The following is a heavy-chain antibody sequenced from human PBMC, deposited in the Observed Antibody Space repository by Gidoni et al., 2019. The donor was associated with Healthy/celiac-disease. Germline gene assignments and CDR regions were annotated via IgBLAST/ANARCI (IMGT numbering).Heavy chain of an antibody. CDR1: GYSFTRDW. CDR2: IYPGDSDT. CDR3: ARRGRGVAVAGTLIDY. D-gene: IGHD6-19*01. Sequence: EVQLVQSGAEVKKPGESLKISCRGSGYSFTRDWIGWVSQMPGKGLEWMGIIYPGDSDTRYSPSFQGQVTISADKSISTAYLQWSSLKASDTAMYYCARRGRGVAVAGTLIDYWGQGTLVTVSS. V-gene: IGHV5-51*03. J-gene: IGHJ4*02.